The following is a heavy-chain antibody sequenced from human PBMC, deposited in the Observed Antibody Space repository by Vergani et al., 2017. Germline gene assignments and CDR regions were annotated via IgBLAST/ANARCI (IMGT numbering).Heavy chain of an antibody. CDR3: ARGGVRXVSRAQGIAARPDKYFDL. D-gene: IGHD6-6*01. J-gene: IGHJ2*01. V-gene: IGHV4-34*01. CDR1: GGSFSGYY. CDR2: INHSGST. Sequence: QVQLQQWGAGLLKPSETLSLTCAVYGGSFSGYYWSWIRQPPGKGLEWIGEINHSGSTNYNPSLKSRVTISVDTSKNQFSLKLSSVTAADTAVYYCARGGVRXVSRAQGIAARPDKYFDLWGRGTLVTVSS.